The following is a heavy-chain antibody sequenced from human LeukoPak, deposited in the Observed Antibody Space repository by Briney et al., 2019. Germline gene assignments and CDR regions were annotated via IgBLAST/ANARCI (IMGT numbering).Heavy chain of an antibody. V-gene: IGHV3-48*01. Sequence: GGSLRLSYAAAGFTFSSYSMNWVRQAPGKGLEWVSYISSSSTIYYADSVKGRFTISRDNAKNSLYLQMNSLRAEDTAVYYCAREDYDYVWGSYRYRISYFGYWGQGTLVTVSS. D-gene: IGHD3-16*02. CDR3: AREDYDYVWGSYRYRISYFGY. CDR1: GFTFSSYS. J-gene: IGHJ4*02. CDR2: ISSSSTI.